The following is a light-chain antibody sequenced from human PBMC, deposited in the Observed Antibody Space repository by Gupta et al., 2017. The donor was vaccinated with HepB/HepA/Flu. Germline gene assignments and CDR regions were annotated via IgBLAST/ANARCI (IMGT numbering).Light chain of an antibody. CDR2: WAS. Sequence: IVMTQSPDSLAVSLGERATINCKSSQSVFSSSTNKNYLAWYQQKPGRPPKLLIYWASTRESGVPDRFSGSGSGTDFTLTISTLQAEDVAVYYCQQYYTTPPTFGQGTKVEIK. CDR1: QSVFSSSTNKNY. CDR3: QQYYTTPPT. J-gene: IGKJ1*01. V-gene: IGKV4-1*01.